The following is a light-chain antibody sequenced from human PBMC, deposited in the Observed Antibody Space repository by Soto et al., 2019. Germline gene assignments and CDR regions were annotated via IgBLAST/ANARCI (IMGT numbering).Light chain of an antibody. Sequence: EIVLTQSPGTLSLSLGERATLSCRASQSVSSNFLAWYQQKPGQAPRLLIYAASSRATGIPDRFSGSGSGTDFTLTISRLELEDFAVYYCQQYVSSPRTFGQGTKVDIK. CDR1: QSVSSNF. CDR2: AAS. V-gene: IGKV3-20*01. CDR3: QQYVSSPRT. J-gene: IGKJ1*01.